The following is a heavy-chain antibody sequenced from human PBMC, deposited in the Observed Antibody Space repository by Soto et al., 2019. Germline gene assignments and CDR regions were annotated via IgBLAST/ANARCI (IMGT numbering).Heavy chain of an antibody. J-gene: IGHJ4*02. CDR2: IYSGGST. CDR1: GFTVSSNH. V-gene: IGHV3-66*01. D-gene: IGHD3-16*01. Sequence: EVQLVESGGGLVQPGGSLRLSCAASGFTVSSNHMSWVRQAPGKGLESVSLIYSGGSTYYADSVKGTFTFSRDNSKNALYLQMNSLRADDTAVYYCAGPGERHRYWGKRTLVTVSA. CDR3: AGPGERHRY.